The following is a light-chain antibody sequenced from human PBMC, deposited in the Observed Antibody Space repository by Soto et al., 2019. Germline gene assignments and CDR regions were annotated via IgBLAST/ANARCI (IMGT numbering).Light chain of an antibody. V-gene: IGKV1-39*01. J-gene: IGKJ1*01. CDR2: AAS. CDR1: QSISSY. CDR3: QQINSYRT. Sequence: DIQMTQSPSSLSSYLLDIVTITCRASQSISSYLNWYQQKPGKAPKLLIYAASTLQSGVPSRFSGSGSGTDFTLTISSLQTEDFATYYCQQINSYRTFGQGTKVDIK.